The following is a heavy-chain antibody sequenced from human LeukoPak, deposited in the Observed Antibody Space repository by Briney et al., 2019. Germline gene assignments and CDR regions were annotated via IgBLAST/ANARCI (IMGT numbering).Heavy chain of an antibody. V-gene: IGHV4-59*01. J-gene: IGHJ3*02. CDR3: ARDAKSDYGGNSWHAFDI. Sequence: PSETLSLTCTVSGGSISSYYWSWIRQPPGKGLEWIGYIFYSGSTDYNPSLKSRVTISVDTSKNHFSLILTSVTAADTAVYYCARDAKSDYGGNSWHAFDIWGQGTMVTVSS. CDR2: IFYSGST. CDR1: GGSISSYY. D-gene: IGHD4-23*01.